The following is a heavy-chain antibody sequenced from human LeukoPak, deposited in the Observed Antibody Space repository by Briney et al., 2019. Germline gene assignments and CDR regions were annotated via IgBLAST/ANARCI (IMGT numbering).Heavy chain of an antibody. CDR1: GYSISSGYY. V-gene: IGHV4-38-2*02. D-gene: IGHD2-15*01. CDR2: IYHSGST. J-gene: IGHJ4*02. Sequence: SETLSLTCTVSGYSISSGYYWGWIRQPPGKGLEWIGSIYHSGSTYYNPSLKSRATISVDTSKNQFSLKLSSVTAADTAVYYCARARYCSGGSCYFDYWGQGTLVTVSS. CDR3: ARARYCSGGSCYFDY.